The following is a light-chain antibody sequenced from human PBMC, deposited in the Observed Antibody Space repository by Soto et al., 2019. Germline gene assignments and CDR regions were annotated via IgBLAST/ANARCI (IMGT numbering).Light chain of an antibody. CDR3: QQYENYWT. CDR2: DAS. V-gene: IGKV1-5*01. Sequence: DIQMTQSPSTLSASVGDRVTITCRASQSISVWLAWYQQKPGKAPKLLIYDASNLESGVPSRFSGSGSGTEFTLTISSLQPEDFGIYYCQQYENYWTFGQGTKVDIK. CDR1: QSISVW. J-gene: IGKJ1*01.